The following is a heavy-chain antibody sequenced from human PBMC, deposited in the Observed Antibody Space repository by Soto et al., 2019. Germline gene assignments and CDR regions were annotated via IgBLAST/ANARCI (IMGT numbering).Heavy chain of an antibody. V-gene: IGHV1-18*01. Sequence: ASVKVSCKASGYTFTRYGISWVRQAPGQGLEWMGRISGYNGDTKYAQKFQGRVTMTIDTSTTTVYMELRSLTSDDTAVYYCAKNGQPPYYYYGMDVWGQGTTVTVSS. D-gene: IGHD2-8*01. CDR2: ISGYNGDT. CDR3: AKNGQPPYYYYGMDV. CDR1: GYTFTRYG. J-gene: IGHJ6*02.